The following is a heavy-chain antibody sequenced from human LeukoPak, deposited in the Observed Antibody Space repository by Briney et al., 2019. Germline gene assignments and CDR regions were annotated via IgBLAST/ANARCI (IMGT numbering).Heavy chain of an antibody. CDR1: QFTFSHYG. J-gene: IGHJ4*02. V-gene: IGHV3-33*06. D-gene: IGHD4-11*01. Sequence: GKSLTLSCVASQFTFSHYGMHWVRQAPGKGLEWVAVIWNDGSSQYYADSVKGRFTISRDNFQKTVYLQMNSLRAEDTAVYYCAKDAQRGFDYSNSPEYWGQGTLVTVSS. CDR3: AKDAQRGFDYSNSPEY. CDR2: IWNDGSSQ.